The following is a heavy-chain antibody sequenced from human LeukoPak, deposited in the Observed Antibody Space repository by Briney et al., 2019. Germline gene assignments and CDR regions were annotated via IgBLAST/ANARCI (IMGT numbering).Heavy chain of an antibody. CDR1: GFTFSDYY. CDR3: ARVIPNIVLMVYAGRWFDP. CDR2: ISSSGSTI. Sequence: GGSLRLSCAASGFTFSDYYMSWIRQAPGQGLEWVSYISSSGSTIYYADSVKGRFTISRDNAKNSLYLQMNSLRAEDTAVYYCARVIPNIVLMVYAGRWFDPWGQGTLVTVSS. V-gene: IGHV3-11*01. J-gene: IGHJ5*02. D-gene: IGHD2-8*01.